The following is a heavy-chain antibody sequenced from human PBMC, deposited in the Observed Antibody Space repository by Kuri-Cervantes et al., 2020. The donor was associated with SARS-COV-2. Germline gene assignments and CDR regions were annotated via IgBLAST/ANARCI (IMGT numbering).Heavy chain of an antibody. CDR1: GFTFSSYG. CDR2: IKQDGSEK. D-gene: IGHD6-6*01. V-gene: IGHV3-7*01. CDR3: ARDAYPYSSSSSFSDV. J-gene: IGHJ6*04. Sequence: ETLSLTCAASGFTFSSYGMHWVRQAPGKGLEWVANIKQDGSEKYYVDSVKGRFTISRDNAKNSLYLQMNSLRAEDTAVYYCARDAYPYSSSSSFSDVWGKGTTVTVSS.